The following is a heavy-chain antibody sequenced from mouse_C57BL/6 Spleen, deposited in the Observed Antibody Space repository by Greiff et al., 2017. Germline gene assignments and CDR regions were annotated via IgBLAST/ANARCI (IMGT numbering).Heavy chain of an antibody. CDR1: GYSITSGYY. CDR2: ISYDGSN. J-gene: IGHJ1*03. V-gene: IGHV3-6*01. D-gene: IGHD2-3*01. CDR3: ARADGPWYFDV. Sequence: VQLKESGPGLVKPSQSLSLTCSVTGYSITSGYYWNWIRQFPGNKLEWMGYISYDGSNNYNPSLKNRISITRDTSKNQFFLKLNSVTTEDTATYYCARADGPWYFDVWGTGTTVTVSS.